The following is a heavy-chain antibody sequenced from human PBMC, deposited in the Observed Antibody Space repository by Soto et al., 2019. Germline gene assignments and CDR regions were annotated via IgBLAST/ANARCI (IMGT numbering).Heavy chain of an antibody. CDR3: TRWVVPAAPTPV. CDR1: GFTFGDYA. D-gene: IGHD2-2*01. Sequence: PGGSLRLSCTASGFTFGDYAMIWFRQAPGKGLEWVGFIRSKAYGGTTEYAASVKGRFTISRDDSKSIAYLQMNSLKTEDTAVYYCTRWVVPAAPTPVWGQGTLVTVSS. V-gene: IGHV3-49*03. CDR2: IRSKAYGGTT. J-gene: IGHJ4*02.